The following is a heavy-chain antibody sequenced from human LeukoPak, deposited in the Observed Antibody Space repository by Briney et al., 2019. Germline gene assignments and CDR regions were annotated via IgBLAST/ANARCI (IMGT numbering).Heavy chain of an antibody. CDR1: RYTFTGYF. Sequence: ATVKVSCKASRYTFTGYFMHWVRQAPGQGLEWMGWINPNSGGTDYAQKFQGRVTMTRDTTIRPAYMELSRLRADAPAVYYCARGMGEGYTYGRYYFDYWGQGTLVTVSS. V-gene: IGHV1-2*02. J-gene: IGHJ4*02. CDR2: INPNSGGT. D-gene: IGHD5-18*01. CDR3: ARGMGEGYTYGRYYFDY.